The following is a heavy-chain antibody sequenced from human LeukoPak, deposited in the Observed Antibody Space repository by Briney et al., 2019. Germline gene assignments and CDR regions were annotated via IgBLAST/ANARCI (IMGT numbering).Heavy chain of an antibody. D-gene: IGHD6-13*01. CDR1: GFTFSSYA. V-gene: IGHV3-23*01. Sequence: GGSLRLSCAASGFTFSSYAMSWVRQAPGKGLEWVSVISGLGGSTYYADSVKGRFAISGDNSKNTLWLQMNSLRADDTAIHYCARDVEARISAAGTFDYWGQGSLVTVSS. CDR2: ISGLGGST. J-gene: IGHJ4*02. CDR3: ARDVEARISAAGTFDY.